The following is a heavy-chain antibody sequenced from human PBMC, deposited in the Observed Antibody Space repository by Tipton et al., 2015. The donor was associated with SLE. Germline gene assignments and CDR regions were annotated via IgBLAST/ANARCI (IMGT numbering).Heavy chain of an antibody. D-gene: IGHD1-26*01. V-gene: IGHV5-51*01. CDR1: GYRFTSNW. J-gene: IGHJ4*02. CDR2: VYPGDSDT. CDR3: ARPRDVVGGSEGAYFDS. Sequence: VQLVQSGAEVKKPGESLKISCKGSGYRFTSNWIAWVRQMPGKGLEWMGIVYPGDSDTRYSPSFQGQVTISADKSISTAYLQWSSLKASDTAMYYCARPRDVVGGSEGAYFDSWGQGTLVTVSS.